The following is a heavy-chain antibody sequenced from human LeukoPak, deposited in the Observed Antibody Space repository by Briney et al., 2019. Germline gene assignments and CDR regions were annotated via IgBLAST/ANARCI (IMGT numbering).Heavy chain of an antibody. V-gene: IGHV1-8*01. Sequence: ASVKVSCKASGYTFTSYDINWVRQATGQGLEWMGWMNPNSGNTGYAQKFQGRVTMTRNTSISTAYMELSSLRSEDPAVYYCARSLPYYDFWSGKIGYYYYGMDVWGQGTTVTVSS. D-gene: IGHD3-3*01. CDR1: GYTFTSYD. CDR3: ARSLPYYDFWSGKIGYYYYGMDV. CDR2: MNPNSGNT. J-gene: IGHJ6*02.